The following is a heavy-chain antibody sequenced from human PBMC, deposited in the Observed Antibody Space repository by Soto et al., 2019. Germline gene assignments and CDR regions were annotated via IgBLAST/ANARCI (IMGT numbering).Heavy chain of an antibody. D-gene: IGHD3-22*01. V-gene: IGHV3-30-3*01. CDR1: GFTFSSYA. CDR2: ISYDGSNK. J-gene: IGHJ4*02. CDR3: ARGRYYYDSSGTKQPPFDY. Sequence: LSLSCAASGFTFSSYAMHWVRQAPGKGLEWVAVISYDGSNKYYADSVKGRFTISRDNSKNTLYLQMNSLRAEDTAVYYCARGRYYYDSSGTKQPPFDYWGQGTLVTVSS.